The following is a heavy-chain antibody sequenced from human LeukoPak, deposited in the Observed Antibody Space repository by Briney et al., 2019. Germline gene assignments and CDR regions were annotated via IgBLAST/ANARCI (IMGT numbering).Heavy chain of an antibody. V-gene: IGHV3-21*01. Sequence: GESLRLSCAASGFTFGRYSMNWVRQAPGKGLEWVSSISDSGTYIYYADSVRGRFTISRANGKNPLYLQMNSLRVEDTGVYYCARDERIGSFAYWGQGTLVTVSS. CDR3: ARDERIGSFAY. CDR1: GFTFGRYS. J-gene: IGHJ4*02. D-gene: IGHD1-26*01. CDR2: ISDSGTYI.